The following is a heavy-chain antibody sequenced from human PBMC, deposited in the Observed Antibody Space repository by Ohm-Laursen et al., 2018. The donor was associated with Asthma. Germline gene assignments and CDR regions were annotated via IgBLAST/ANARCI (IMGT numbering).Heavy chain of an antibody. Sequence: SLRLSCTAPGFTFSDYFMHWVRQRPGGGLVWISHLFPDGRRTNYADSVKGRFTISRDDAQNIVYLQMNSLRVDDTAVYYCARGNVEGLLWGQGTLVTVSS. D-gene: IGHD5-24*01. CDR3: ARGNVEGLL. CDR2: LFPDGRRT. V-gene: IGHV3-74*01. J-gene: IGHJ4*02. CDR1: GFTFSDYF.